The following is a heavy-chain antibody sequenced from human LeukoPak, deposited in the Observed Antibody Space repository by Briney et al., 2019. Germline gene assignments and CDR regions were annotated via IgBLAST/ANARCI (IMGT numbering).Heavy chain of an antibody. D-gene: IGHD3-3*01. Sequence: SETLSLTCTVSGGSISSYYWSWIRQPPGKGLEWIGYIYYSGSTNYNPSLKSRVTISVDTSKNQFSLTLSSVTAADTAVYYCARHALSITIFGVVTPDAFDIWGQGTMVTVSS. CDR1: GGSISSYY. V-gene: IGHV4-59*08. CDR2: IYYSGST. CDR3: ARHALSITIFGVVTPDAFDI. J-gene: IGHJ3*02.